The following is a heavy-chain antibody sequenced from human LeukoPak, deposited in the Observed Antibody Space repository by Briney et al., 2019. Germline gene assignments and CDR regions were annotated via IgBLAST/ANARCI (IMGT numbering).Heavy chain of an antibody. Sequence: RGSLRLSCAASGFTFSSYSMNWVRQAPGKGLEWVSSISSSSSYIYYADSVKGRFTISRDNAKNSLYLQMNSLRAEDTAVYYCARGPGSYWSNYFDYWGQGTLVTVSS. V-gene: IGHV3-21*01. CDR2: ISSSSSYI. D-gene: IGHD1-26*01. CDR1: GFTFSSYS. J-gene: IGHJ4*02. CDR3: ARGPGSYWSNYFDY.